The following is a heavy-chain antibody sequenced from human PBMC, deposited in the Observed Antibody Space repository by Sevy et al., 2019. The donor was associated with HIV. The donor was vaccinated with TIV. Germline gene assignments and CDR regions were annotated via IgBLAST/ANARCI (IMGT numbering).Heavy chain of an antibody. CDR3: VRQLDDFNAFDI. J-gene: IGHJ3*02. CDR2: IYPDDSDT. CDR1: GYSFTNYW. V-gene: IGHV5-51*01. D-gene: IGHD1-1*01. Sequence: GESLKISCKGTGYSFTNYWIGWVRQMPGKGLEWMGIIYPDDSDTRYSPSFQGHVTISVDKSISTAYLQWTSLKVSDTAFYFCVRQLDDFNAFDIWGQGTMVTVSS.